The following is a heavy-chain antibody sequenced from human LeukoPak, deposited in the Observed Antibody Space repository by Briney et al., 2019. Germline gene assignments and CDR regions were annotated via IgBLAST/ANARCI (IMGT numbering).Heavy chain of an antibody. Sequence: SETLSLTCAVYGGSFSGYHWTWIRQSPGKGLEWIGDINPSGSTYYNPSLKSRLIISVDTSKNQFSLKLRSVTAADTAVYYCARGRHDITMIVVVMTSVSYYLDVWGKGTTVTVS. CDR2: INPSGST. V-gene: IGHV4-34*01. J-gene: IGHJ6*03. CDR1: GGSFSGYH. CDR3: ARGRHDITMIVVVMTSVSYYLDV. D-gene: IGHD3-22*01.